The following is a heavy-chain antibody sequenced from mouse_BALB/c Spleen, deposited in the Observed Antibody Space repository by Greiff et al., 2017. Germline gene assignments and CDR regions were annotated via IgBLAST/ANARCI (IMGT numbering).Heavy chain of an antibody. D-gene: IGHD2-14*01. Sequence: VQLQQSAAELARPGASVKMSCKASGYTFTSYTMHWVKQRPGQGLEWIGYINPSSGYTEYNQKFKDKTTLTADKSSSTAYMQLSSLTSEDSAVYYCARGVRRDAMDYWGQGTSVTVSS. CDR1: GYTFTSYT. CDR3: ARGVRRDAMDY. J-gene: IGHJ4*01. CDR2: INPSSGYT. V-gene: IGHV1-4*02.